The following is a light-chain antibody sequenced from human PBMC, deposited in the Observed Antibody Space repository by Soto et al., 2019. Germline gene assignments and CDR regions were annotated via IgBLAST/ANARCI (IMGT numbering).Light chain of an antibody. CDR3: HQYNNWPPFT. V-gene: IGKV3-15*01. CDR1: QSVSSN. J-gene: IGKJ3*01. CDR2: GAS. Sequence: EIVMTQSPATLSVSPGERATLSCRASQSVSSNLAWYQQKPGQAPRLLIYGASTRATGIPTRFSGSGSGTEFTLTISSQQSEDFAVYYCHQYNNWPPFTFGPGTKVDIK.